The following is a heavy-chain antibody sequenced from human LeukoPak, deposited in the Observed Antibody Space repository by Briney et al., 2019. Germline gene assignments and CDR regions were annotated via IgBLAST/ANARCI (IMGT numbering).Heavy chain of an antibody. CDR1: GYTFTGYY. V-gene: IGHV1-2*06. J-gene: IGHJ6*03. CDR2: INPNSGGT. D-gene: IGHD3-3*01. CDR3: ARDQPYDFWSGSLYYYYYMDV. Sequence: ASVKVSCKASGYTFTGYYMHWVRQAPGQGLEWMGRINPNSGGTNYAQKFQGRVTMTRDTSISTAYMELSRLRSDDTAVYYCARDQPYDFWSGSLYYYYYMDVWGKGTTVTVSS.